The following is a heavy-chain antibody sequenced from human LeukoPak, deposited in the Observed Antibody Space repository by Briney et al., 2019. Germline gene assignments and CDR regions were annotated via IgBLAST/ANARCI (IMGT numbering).Heavy chain of an antibody. CDR2: INSDGSST. D-gene: IGHD4-11*01. CDR3: ARDSWVDYSNYVDYYYGMDV. J-gene: IGHJ6*02. V-gene: IGHV3-74*01. Sequence: GGSLRLSCAASGFTFSSYWMHWVRHAPGKGLVWVSRINSDGSSTSYADSVKGRFTISRDNAKNTLYLQMNSLRAEDTAVYYCARDSWVDYSNYVDYYYGMDVWGQGTTVTVSS. CDR1: GFTFSSYW.